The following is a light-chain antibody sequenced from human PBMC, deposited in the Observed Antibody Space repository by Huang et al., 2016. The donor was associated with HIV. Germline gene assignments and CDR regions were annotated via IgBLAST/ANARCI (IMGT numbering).Light chain of an antibody. CDR3: QQSARTPRT. Sequence: DIQITQSPSSLSASVGDTVIITCRASQNIKRYLNCYQQEPGKAPKLLISAASNLQSGVPATFSGSGSGTEFTLTINSLQPEDSATYYCQQSARTPRTFGQGTKLEI. CDR1: QNIKRY. J-gene: IGKJ2*01. V-gene: IGKV1-39*01. CDR2: AAS.